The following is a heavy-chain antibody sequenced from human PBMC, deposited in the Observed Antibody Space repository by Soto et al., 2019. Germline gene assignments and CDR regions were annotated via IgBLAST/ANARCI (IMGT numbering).Heavy chain of an antibody. CDR2: IYYSGST. CDR3: TADRQPGSRFDSRVLGC. CDR1: GGSISSGDYY. V-gene: IGHV4-30-4*01. Sequence: PSETLSLTCTVSGGSISSGDYYWSWIRQPPGKGLEWIGSIYYSGSTYYNPSLRSRVTISVDTSKNQFSLKLNSVTAADTAVYYCTADRQPGSRFDSRVLGCWGQGTLVTVSS. J-gene: IGHJ4*02. D-gene: IGHD2-2*01.